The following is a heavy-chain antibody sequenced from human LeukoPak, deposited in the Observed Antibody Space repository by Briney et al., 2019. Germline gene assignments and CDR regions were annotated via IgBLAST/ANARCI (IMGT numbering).Heavy chain of an antibody. Sequence: SETLSLTCAVSGGSISSGGYSWSWIRQPPGKGLEWIGYIYYSGSTNYNPSLKSRVTISVDTSKNQFSLKLSSVTAADTAVYYCARNAVAGPNWFDPWGQGTLVTVSS. CDR2: IYYSGST. V-gene: IGHV4-61*08. J-gene: IGHJ5*02. CDR3: ARNAVAGPNWFDP. D-gene: IGHD6-19*01. CDR1: GGSISSGGYS.